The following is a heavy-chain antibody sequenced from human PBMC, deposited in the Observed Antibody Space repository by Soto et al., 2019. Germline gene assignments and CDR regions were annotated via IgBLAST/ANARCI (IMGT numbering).Heavy chain of an antibody. D-gene: IGHD6-13*01. CDR2: ISSSGSFI. J-gene: IGHJ4*02. Sequence: PGESLKISCAASGFTFRTYGMNWVRRAPGGGLEWVASISSSGSFIYYADSVKGRFTISRDDAEKSLYLQMNSLRAEDTALYYCAREPEGIAAALDYWGRGTLVTVSS. CDR3: AREPEGIAAALDY. V-gene: IGHV3-21*01. CDR1: GFTFRTYG.